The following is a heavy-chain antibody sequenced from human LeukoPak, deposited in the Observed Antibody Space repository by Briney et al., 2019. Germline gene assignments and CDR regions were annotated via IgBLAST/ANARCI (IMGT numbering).Heavy chain of an antibody. D-gene: IGHD5-24*01. Sequence: SETLSLTRTVSGGAISSYCWSWIRQPPGKGLEWIGYIQYSGSSNYNSSLKSRVTISVDTSQNHFSLKVSSVTAADTAVYYCARGKRWLQSPFDYWGQGALVTVSS. V-gene: IGHV4-59*01. CDR3: ARGKRWLQSPFDY. CDR1: GGAISSYC. CDR2: IQYSGSS. J-gene: IGHJ4*02.